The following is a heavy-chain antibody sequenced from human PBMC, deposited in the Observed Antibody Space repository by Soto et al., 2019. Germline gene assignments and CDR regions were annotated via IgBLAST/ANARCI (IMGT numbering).Heavy chain of an antibody. CDR1: GGSFSGDY. V-gene: IGHV4-34*01. CDR2: INHSGST. CDR3: ARGPFTPMGVVAATRPNWFDP. Sequence: SETLSLTCVVFGGSFSGDYWSWIRQSPGKGLEWIGEINHSGSTNYNPSLQSRVSISVDTSKKQISLKLSSATAADTAVDYCARGPFTPMGVVAATRPNWFDPWGRGTLVTVSS. D-gene: IGHD2-15*01. J-gene: IGHJ5*02.